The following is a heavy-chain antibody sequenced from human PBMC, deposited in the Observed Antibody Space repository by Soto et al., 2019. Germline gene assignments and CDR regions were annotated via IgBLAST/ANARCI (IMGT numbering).Heavy chain of an antibody. V-gene: IGHV1-69*02. D-gene: IGHD2-15*01. J-gene: IGHJ4*02. CDR1: GGTFSSYT. CDR2: IIPILGIA. Sequence: QVQLVQSGAEVKKPGSSVKVSCKASGGTFSSYTIRWVRQAPGQGLEWMGRIIPILGIANYAQKFQGRVTITAQKSTSRGYMELRSLRSEDTAVYYCARGGEGYCSGGSCYPNVDYLGQGTLVTVSS. CDR3: ARGGEGYCSGGSCYPNVDY.